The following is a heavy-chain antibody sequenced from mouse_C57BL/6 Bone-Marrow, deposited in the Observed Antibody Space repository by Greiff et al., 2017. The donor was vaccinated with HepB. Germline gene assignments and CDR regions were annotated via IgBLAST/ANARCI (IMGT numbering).Heavy chain of an antibody. CDR1: GFTFSSYG. CDR3: ARRGLLRYGWYFDF. Sequence: EVKLVESGGDLVKPGGSLKLSCAASGFTFSSYGMSWVRPTPDKRLEWVATISSGGSYTYYPDSVKGRFTISRDNAKNTLYLQMSSLKSEDTAMYYCARRGLLRYGWYFDFWGTGTTVTVSS. CDR2: ISSGGSYT. V-gene: IGHV5-6*02. J-gene: IGHJ1*03. D-gene: IGHD1-1*01.